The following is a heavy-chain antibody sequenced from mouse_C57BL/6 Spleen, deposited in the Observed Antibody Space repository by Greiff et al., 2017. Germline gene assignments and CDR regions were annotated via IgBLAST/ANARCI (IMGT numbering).Heavy chain of an antibody. CDR1: GYTFTSYW. J-gene: IGHJ1*03. V-gene: IGHV1-64*01. CDR3: AADYYPWYFDV. Sequence: QVQLQQPGAELVKPGASVKLSCKASGYTFTSYWLHWVKQRPGQGLEWIGMIHPNSGSTNYNEKFKSKATLTVDKSSSTAYMQLSSLTSEDSAVYYCAADYYPWYFDVWGTGTTVTVSS. CDR2: IHPNSGST. D-gene: IGHD1-1*01.